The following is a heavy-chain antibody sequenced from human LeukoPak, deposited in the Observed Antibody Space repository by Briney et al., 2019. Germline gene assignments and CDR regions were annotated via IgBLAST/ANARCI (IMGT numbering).Heavy chain of an antibody. D-gene: IGHD3-10*01. CDR2: IIPIFGTA. CDR1: GGTFSSYA. V-gene: IGHV1-69*13. CDR3: ARGGLVPYYGPETYYYYMDV. Sequence: SVKVSCKASGGTFSSYAISWVRQAPGQGLEWMGGIIPIFGTANYAQKFQGRVTITADESTSTAYMELSSLRSEDTAVYYCARGGLVPYYGPETYYYYMDVWGKGTTVTISS. J-gene: IGHJ6*03.